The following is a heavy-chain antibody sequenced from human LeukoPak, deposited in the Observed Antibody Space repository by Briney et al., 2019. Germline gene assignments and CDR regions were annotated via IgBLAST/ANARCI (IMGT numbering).Heavy chain of an antibody. D-gene: IGHD5-12*01. CDR3: ARHRGYSGGFDY. CDR2: IYTSGST. V-gene: IGHV4-59*08. CDR1: GGSISSYY. J-gene: IGHJ4*02. Sequence: PSETLSLTCTVSGGSISSYYWSWIRQPPGEGLEWIGHIYTSGSTNYNPSLKSRVTISVDTSKNLFSLKLTSVTAADTAVYYCARHRGYSGGFDYWGQGTLVTVSS.